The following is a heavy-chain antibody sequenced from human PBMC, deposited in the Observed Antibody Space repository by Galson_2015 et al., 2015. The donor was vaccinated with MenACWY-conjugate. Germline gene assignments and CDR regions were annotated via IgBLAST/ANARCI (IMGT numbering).Heavy chain of an antibody. V-gene: IGHV1-3*01. Sequence: SVKVSCKASGYTFTSYAMHWVRQAPGQRLEWMGWINAGNGNAKYSQKFQGRVTITRDTSASTAYMELSSLRSEDTAVYYCARVDVVVPAAIGAFDIWGQGTMVTVSS. J-gene: IGHJ3*02. CDR1: GYTFTSYA. CDR3: ARVDVVVPAAIGAFDI. CDR2: INAGNGNA. D-gene: IGHD2-2*01.